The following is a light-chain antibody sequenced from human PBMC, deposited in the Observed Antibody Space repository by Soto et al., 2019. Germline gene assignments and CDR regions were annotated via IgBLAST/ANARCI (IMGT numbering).Light chain of an antibody. V-gene: IGLV2-14*03. J-gene: IGLJ1*01. CDR3: SSYSRNNIFPYV. Sequence: QSVLTQPASVSGAPGQSITISCTGTSNDVGGYKYVSWYQQRPGTAPKLIMFEVNNRPSGVSDRFSCSRSANTASLTISGLQAQDESEYYCSSYSRNNIFPYVFGTGTKVTVL. CDR2: EVN. CDR1: SNDVGGYKY.